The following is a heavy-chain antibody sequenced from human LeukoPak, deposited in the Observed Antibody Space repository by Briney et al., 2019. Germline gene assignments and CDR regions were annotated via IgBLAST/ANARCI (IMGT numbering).Heavy chain of an antibody. CDR1: GFTFSSYW. CDR2: IKQDGSEK. V-gene: IGHV3-7*03. J-gene: IGHJ4*02. Sequence: GGSLRLSGAASGFTFSSYWMSWVRQAPGKGLEWGANIKQDGSEKYYVDSVKGRFTISRDNSKNTLYLQMNSLRAEDTAVYYCARRPSSTSFFDYWGQGTLVTVSS. D-gene: IGHD2-2*01. CDR3: ARRPSSTSFFDY.